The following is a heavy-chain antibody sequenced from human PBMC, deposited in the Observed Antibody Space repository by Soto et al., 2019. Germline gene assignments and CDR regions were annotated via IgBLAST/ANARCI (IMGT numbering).Heavy chain of an antibody. CDR3: AKEGTSGLYYFDY. D-gene: IGHD6-19*01. Sequence: GESLKISCQGSGYRFTSYWIGWVRQMPGKGLEWMGIIYPGDSDTRYSPSFQGQVTISADKSISTLYLQMNSLRAGDSAKYYCAKEGTSGLYYFDYWGPGTLVTVSS. J-gene: IGHJ4*02. CDR1: GYRFTSYW. CDR2: IYPGDSDT. V-gene: IGHV5-51*01.